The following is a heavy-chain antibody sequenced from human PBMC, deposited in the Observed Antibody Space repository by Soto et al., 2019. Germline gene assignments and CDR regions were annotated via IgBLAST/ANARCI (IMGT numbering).Heavy chain of an antibody. D-gene: IGHD3-22*01. Sequence: SVKGSCKASGGTFSIYAISWVRQAPGQGLEWMGGIIPIFGTANYAQKFQGRVTITADESTSTAYMELSSLRSEDTAVYYCAYDSSGYYYFDYWGQGTLVTVSS. CDR2: IIPIFGTA. V-gene: IGHV1-69*13. CDR3: AYDSSGYYYFDY. CDR1: GGTFSIYA. J-gene: IGHJ4*02.